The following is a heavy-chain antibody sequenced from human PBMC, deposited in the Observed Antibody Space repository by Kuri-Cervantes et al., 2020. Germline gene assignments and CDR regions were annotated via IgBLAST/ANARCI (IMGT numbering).Heavy chain of an antibody. CDR3: ARDPKAPPNYGDYINDNWYFDL. CDR2: ISSSSSYI. J-gene: IGHJ2*01. CDR1: GFTFSSYS. D-gene: IGHD4-17*01. Sequence: GESLKISCAASGFTFSSYSMNWVRQAPGKGLEWVSSISSSSSYIYYADSVKGRFTISRDNAKNSLYLQMNSLRAEDTAVYYCARDPKAPPNYGDYINDNWYFDLWGRGTLVTVSS. V-gene: IGHV3-21*01.